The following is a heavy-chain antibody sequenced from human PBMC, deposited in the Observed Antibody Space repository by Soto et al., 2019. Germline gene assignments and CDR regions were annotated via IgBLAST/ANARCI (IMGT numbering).Heavy chain of an antibody. J-gene: IGHJ4*02. D-gene: IGHD4-17*01. CDR1: GGTFSTYG. CDR3: ARELDPYYGGNSLSLDY. CDR2: IIPKFGTT. V-gene: IGHV1-69*13. Sequence: QVQPVQSGAEVKKPGSSVKVSCKASGGTFSTYGINWVRLAPGQGLEWMGWIIPKFGTTKNAQKFQGRVTITADESTNTAYMELKYLRSEDTAVYFCARELDPYYGGNSLSLDYWGQGTLVTVSS.